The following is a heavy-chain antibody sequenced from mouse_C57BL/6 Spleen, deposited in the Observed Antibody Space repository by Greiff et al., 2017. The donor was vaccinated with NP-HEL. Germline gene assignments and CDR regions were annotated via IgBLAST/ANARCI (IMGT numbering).Heavy chain of an antibody. CDR2: IHPNSGST. Sequence: QVQLQQSGAELVKPGASVKLSCKASGYTFTSYWMHWVKQRPGQGLEWIGMIHPNSGSTNYNEKFKSKATLTVDKSSSTAYMQLSSLTSEDSAVYYCARDFHYYGSSYAMDYWGQGTSVTVSS. J-gene: IGHJ4*01. CDR1: GYTFTSYW. D-gene: IGHD1-1*01. CDR3: ARDFHYYGSSYAMDY. V-gene: IGHV1-64*01.